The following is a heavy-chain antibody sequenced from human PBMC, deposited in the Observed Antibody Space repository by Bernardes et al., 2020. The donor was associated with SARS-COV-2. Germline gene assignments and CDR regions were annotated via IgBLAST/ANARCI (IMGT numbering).Heavy chain of an antibody. CDR3: ARGFGDYIGFNFYYGMDV. CDR2: VYYSGTT. D-gene: IGHD4-17*01. CDR1: GGSISLYY. Sequence: SEPLSLTCTVSGGSISLYYWNWIRQTPGQGLEWIGNVYYSGTTNYNPSLKSRVTISVDTSRDQFSLKLSSVTAADTAVYYCARGFGDYIGFNFYYGMDVWGQGTTVTVSS. J-gene: IGHJ6*02. V-gene: IGHV4-59*01.